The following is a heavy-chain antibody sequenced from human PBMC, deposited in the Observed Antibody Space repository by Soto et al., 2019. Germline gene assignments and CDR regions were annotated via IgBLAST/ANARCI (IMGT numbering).Heavy chain of an antibody. V-gene: IGHV3-23*01. CDR2: ISAGGSDT. D-gene: IGHD2-8*01. J-gene: IGHJ4*02. Sequence: EVQLLDSGGGWGQPGGALRLSCVASGFVFSDYAMSWVRQAPGKGLAWVSAISAGGSDTYYADSGEGRLTVSRVTSKDPPYRHMDTLGAAVTALSSCSGVPHWCGRSRCSTEGFELWGQGTLVSVSS. CDR3: SGVPHWCGRSRCSTEGFEL. CDR1: GFVFSDYA.